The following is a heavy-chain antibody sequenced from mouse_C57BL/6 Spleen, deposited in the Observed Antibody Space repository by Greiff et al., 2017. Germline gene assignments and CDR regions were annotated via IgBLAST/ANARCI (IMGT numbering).Heavy chain of an antibody. V-gene: IGHV1-18*01. D-gene: IGHD2-4*01. CDR2: INPNNGGT. CDR3: ARRGDYDEGWFAY. CDR1: GYTFTDYN. J-gene: IGHJ3*01. Sequence: EVQLQQSGPELVKPGASVKIPCKASGYTFTDYNMDWVKQSHGKSLEWIGDINPNNGGTIYNQKFKGKATLTVDKSSSTAYMELRSLTSEDTAVYYCARRGDYDEGWFAYWGQGTLVTVSA.